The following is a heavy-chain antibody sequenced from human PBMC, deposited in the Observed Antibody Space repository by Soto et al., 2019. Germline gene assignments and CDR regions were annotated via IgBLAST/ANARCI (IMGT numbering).Heavy chain of an antibody. D-gene: IGHD3-10*01. V-gene: IGHV3-30-3*01. Sequence: GGSLRLSCAASGFTFSSYAMHWVRQAPGKGLEWVAVISYDGSNKYYADSVKGRFTISRDNSKNTLYLQMNSLRAEDTAVYYCAREGGKLLWFGELKDYWGQGTLVTVSS. CDR1: GFTFSSYA. J-gene: IGHJ4*02. CDR3: AREGGKLLWFGELKDY. CDR2: ISYDGSNK.